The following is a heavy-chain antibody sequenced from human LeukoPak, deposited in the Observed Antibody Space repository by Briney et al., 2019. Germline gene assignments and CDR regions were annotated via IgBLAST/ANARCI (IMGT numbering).Heavy chain of an antibody. V-gene: IGHV4-39*07. Sequence: PSETLSLTCTVSGGSISSSSYYWGWIRQPPGKGLEWIGEINHSGSTNYNPSLKSRVTISVDTSKNQFSLKLSSVTAADTAVYYCAGFPGYSYERGFRGPIDYWGQGTLVTVSS. CDR1: GGSISSSSYY. J-gene: IGHJ4*02. CDR3: AGFPGYSYERGFRGPIDY. D-gene: IGHD5-18*01. CDR2: INHSGST.